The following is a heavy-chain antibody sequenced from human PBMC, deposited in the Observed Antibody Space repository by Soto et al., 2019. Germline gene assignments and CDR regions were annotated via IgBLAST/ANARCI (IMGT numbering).Heavy chain of an antibody. V-gene: IGHV1-69*13. J-gene: IGHJ4*02. Sequence: ASVKVSCKASGGTFSNYAISWVRQAPGQGLEWMGGIIPVFGTANYAQKFQGRVTITADVSTNTAYMELRSLRSDDTAVYYCARARRDGGNSGGFFDYWGQGTLVTVSS. CDR3: ARARRDGGNSGGFFDY. CDR1: GGTFSNYA. D-gene: IGHD2-21*02. CDR2: IIPVFGTA.